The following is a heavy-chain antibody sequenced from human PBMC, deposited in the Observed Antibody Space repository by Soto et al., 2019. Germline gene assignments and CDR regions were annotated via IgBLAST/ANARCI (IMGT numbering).Heavy chain of an antibody. D-gene: IGHD3-10*01. CDR3: ARVVGGITMVRGVSYYYYYGMDV. CDR2: IIPIFGTA. Sequence: EASVKVSCKASGGTFSSYAMSWVRQAPGQGLEGMGGIIPIFGTANYAQKFQGRVTITADESTSTAYIELSSLRSEDTAVYYCARVVGGITMVRGVSYYYYYGMDVWGHGTTVTFS. CDR1: GGTFSSYA. V-gene: IGHV1-69*13. J-gene: IGHJ6*02.